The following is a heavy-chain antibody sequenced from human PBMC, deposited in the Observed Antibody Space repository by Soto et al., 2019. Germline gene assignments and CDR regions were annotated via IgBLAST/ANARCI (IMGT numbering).Heavy chain of an antibody. V-gene: IGHV3-23*01. CDR3: AKDLSYSSSWYGGDAFDI. CDR2: ISGSGGST. Sequence: HPVGSLRLSCAASGFTFSNYWMSWVRQAPGKGLEWVSAISGSGGSTYYADSVKGRFTISRDNSKNTLYLQMNSLRAEDTAVYYCAKDLSYSSSWYGGDAFDIWGQGTMVTVSS. J-gene: IGHJ3*02. CDR1: GFTFSNYW. D-gene: IGHD6-13*01.